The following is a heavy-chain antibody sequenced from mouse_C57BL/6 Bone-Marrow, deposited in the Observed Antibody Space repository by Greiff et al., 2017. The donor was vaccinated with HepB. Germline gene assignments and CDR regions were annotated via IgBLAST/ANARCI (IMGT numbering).Heavy chain of an antibody. D-gene: IGHD2-3*01. J-gene: IGHJ1*03. V-gene: IGHV5-17*01. CDR1: GFTFSDYG. CDR2: ISSGSSTI. Sequence: DVHLVESGGGLVKPGGSLKLSCAASGFTFSDYGMHWVRQAPEKGLEWVAYISSGSSTIYYADTVKGRFTISRDNAKNTLFLQMTSLRSEDTAMYYCASPIYDGYYAWYFDVWGTGTTVTVSS. CDR3: ASPIYDGYYAWYFDV.